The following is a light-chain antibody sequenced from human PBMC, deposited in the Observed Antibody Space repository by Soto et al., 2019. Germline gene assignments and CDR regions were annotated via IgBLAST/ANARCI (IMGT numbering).Light chain of an antibody. CDR2: GAS. J-gene: IGKJ5*01. CDR3: QQRTDWPMT. Sequence: EVVLTQSPATLSLSPGERATLSCRASQSVSSYLAWYQQRPGQAPRLLIYGASNRATGIPARFSGSGSGTDFTLTISSLEAADFGVYYCQQRTDWPMTFGQGTRLEIK. V-gene: IGKV3-11*01. CDR1: QSVSSY.